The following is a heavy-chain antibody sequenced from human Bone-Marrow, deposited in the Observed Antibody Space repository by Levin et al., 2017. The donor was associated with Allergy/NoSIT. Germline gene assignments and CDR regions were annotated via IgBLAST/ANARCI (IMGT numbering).Heavy chain of an antibody. CDR3: ARDRSGSYDRGTFDY. J-gene: IGHJ4*02. D-gene: IGHD1-26*01. CDR2: IWYDGSNK. Sequence: LSLTCAASGFTFSSYGMHWVRQAPGKGLEWVAVIWYDGSNKYYADSVKGRFTISRDNSKNTLYLQMNSLRAEDTAVYYCARDRSGSYDRGTFDYWGQGTLVTVSS. V-gene: IGHV3-33*01. CDR1: GFTFSSYG.